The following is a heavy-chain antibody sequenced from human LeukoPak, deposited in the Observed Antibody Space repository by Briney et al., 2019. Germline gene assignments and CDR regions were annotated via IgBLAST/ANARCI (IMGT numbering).Heavy chain of an antibody. Sequence: GGSLRLSCAASGFTFSNYGMHWVRQAPGKGLEWVALIWYDGSNKYYTDSVKGRLTISRDNSKDTLFLQMNSLRAEDTAVYYCARDPDVGTSDFWGQGTLVTVS. V-gene: IGHV3-33*01. CDR2: IWYDGSNK. D-gene: IGHD4-23*01. J-gene: IGHJ4*02. CDR1: GFTFSNYG. CDR3: ARDPDVGTSDF.